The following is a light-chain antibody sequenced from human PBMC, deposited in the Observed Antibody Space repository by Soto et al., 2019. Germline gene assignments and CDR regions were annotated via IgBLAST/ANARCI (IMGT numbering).Light chain of an antibody. V-gene: IGKV3-20*01. CDR2: GAS. Sequence: EIVLTQSPGTLSLSPGERATFSCRASQSVSSSYIAWYQQKRGQAPRRLIYGASIRATGIPDRFSGSGSGTDFTLTISRXEPEDFALYHCQQYHTSPLTFGQGTKVDIK. CDR1: QSVSSSY. CDR3: QQYHTSPLT. J-gene: IGKJ1*01.